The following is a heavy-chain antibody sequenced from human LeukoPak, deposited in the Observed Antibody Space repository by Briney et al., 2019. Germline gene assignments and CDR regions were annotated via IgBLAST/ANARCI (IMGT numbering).Heavy chain of an antibody. Sequence: SETLSLTCTVSGGSISSSSYYWGWIRQPPGKGLEWIGSIYNSGSTYYNPSLYSRVTISVDTSKNQFSLKLSSVTAADTAVYYCARVWRSSSSPYFFDYWGQGTLVTVSS. CDR2: IYNSGST. D-gene: IGHD6-13*01. CDR3: ARVWRSSSSPYFFDY. CDR1: GGSISSSSYY. J-gene: IGHJ4*02. V-gene: IGHV4-39*01.